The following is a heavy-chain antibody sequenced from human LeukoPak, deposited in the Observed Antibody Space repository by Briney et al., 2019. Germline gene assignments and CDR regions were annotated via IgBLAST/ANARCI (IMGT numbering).Heavy chain of an antibody. CDR1: GYTFTDYY. V-gene: IGHV1-2*02. D-gene: IGHD4-11*01. CDR2: INPNSGET. J-gene: IGHJ4*02. Sequence: EASVKVSCKTSGYTFTDYYIHWVRQAPGQGLEWMGWINPNSGETNSAQKFQGRVTMTGDTSISTAYMELRRVTSDDTAVYYCARDRDYSNTEMGFDYWGQGTLVTVSS. CDR3: ARDRDYSNTEMGFDY.